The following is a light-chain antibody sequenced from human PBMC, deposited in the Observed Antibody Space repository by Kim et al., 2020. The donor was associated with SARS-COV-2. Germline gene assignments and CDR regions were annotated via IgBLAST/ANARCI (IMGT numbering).Light chain of an antibody. Sequence: QSVLTQPPSASGTPGQRVTISCSGSSSNIGSNTVNWYQQLPGTAPKLLIYSNNQRRSGVPDRFSGSKSGTSASLAISGLQSEDEADYYCAAWDDSLNGPVFGGGTKL. V-gene: IGLV1-44*01. J-gene: IGLJ2*01. CDR1: SSNIGSNT. CDR3: AAWDDSLNGPV. CDR2: SNN.